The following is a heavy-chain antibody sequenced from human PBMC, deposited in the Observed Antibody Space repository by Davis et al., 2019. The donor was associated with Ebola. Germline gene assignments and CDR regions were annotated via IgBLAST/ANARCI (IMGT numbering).Heavy chain of an antibody. D-gene: IGHD5-18*01. CDR3: ALGYSYGTIDY. J-gene: IGHJ4*02. Sequence: PSETLSLTCTVSGGSVSSGSYYWSWIRQPPGKGLEWIGYIYYSGSTNYNPSLKSRVTISVDTSKNQFSLKLSSVTAADTAVYYCALGYSYGTIDYWGQGILVTVSS. CDR2: IYYSGST. V-gene: IGHV4-61*01. CDR1: GGSVSSGSYY.